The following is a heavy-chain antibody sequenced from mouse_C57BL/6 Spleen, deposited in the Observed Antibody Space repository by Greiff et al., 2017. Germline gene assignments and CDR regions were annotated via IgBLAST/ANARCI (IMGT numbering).Heavy chain of an antibody. CDR1: GYTFTDYE. Sequence: VKLMESGAELVRPGASVTLSCKASGYTFTDYEMHWVKQTPVHGLEWIGAIDPETGGTAYHQKFKGTAILTADKSSSTAYLELRRLTSEASDDYYRKSSGTTTVEATPDYWGQGTTLTVSS. D-gene: IGHD1-1*01. V-gene: IGHV1-15*01. CDR3: KSSGTTTVEATPDY. J-gene: IGHJ2*01. CDR2: IDPETGGT.